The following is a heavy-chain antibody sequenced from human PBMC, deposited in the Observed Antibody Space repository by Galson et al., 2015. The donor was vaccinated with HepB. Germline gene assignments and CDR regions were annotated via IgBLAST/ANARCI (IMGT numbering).Heavy chain of an antibody. V-gene: IGHV6-1*01. CDR2: TYYRSRWYN. CDR3: ARTVIYSSRWYESWFDP. D-gene: IGHD6-13*01. Sequence: CAISGDSVSSDRAAWNWIRQSPSRGLEWLGRTYYRSRWYNDYALSVKSQITINPHTSTNQFSLQLNSVTPEDTAMYYCARTVIYSSRWYESWFDPWGQGTLVTVSS. J-gene: IGHJ5*02. CDR1: GDSVSSDRAA.